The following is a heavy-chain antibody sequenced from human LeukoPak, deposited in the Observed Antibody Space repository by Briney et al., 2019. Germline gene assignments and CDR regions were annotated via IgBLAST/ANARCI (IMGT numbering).Heavy chain of an antibody. V-gene: IGHV4-34*01. J-gene: IGHJ5*02. D-gene: IGHD3-10*01. Sequence: SETLSLTCAVYGGSFSGYYWSWIRQPPGKGLEWIGEINHSGSTNYNPSLKSRVTISVDTSKNQFSLELSSVTAADTAVYYCARKYSSAPNWFDPGAREPWSPSPQ. CDR3: ARKYSSAPNWFDP. CDR1: GGSFSGYY. CDR2: INHSGST.